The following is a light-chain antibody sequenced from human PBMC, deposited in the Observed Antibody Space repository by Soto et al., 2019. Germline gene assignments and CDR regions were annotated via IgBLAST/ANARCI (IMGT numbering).Light chain of an antibody. CDR3: QSYDSSLSGVA. V-gene: IGLV1-40*01. CDR1: SSSIGAGYD. Sequence: QSVLTQPPSVSGAPGQRVTISCTGSSSSIGAGYDVHWYQQLPGTAPKLLIYGNSNRPSGVPDRFSGSKSGTSASLAITGLQAEDEADYYCQSYDSSLSGVAFGGGTKLTVL. J-gene: IGLJ2*01. CDR2: GNS.